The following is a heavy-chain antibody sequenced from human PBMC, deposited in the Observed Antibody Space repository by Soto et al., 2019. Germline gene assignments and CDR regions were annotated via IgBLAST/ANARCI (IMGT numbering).Heavy chain of an antibody. Sequence: EVKLLESGGGLVQPGGSMRLSCEASGFPFWTYSMSWVRQAPRKGLEWVSGISGSGTATYYTDSVKGRFTVSRDNSKDTLFLQMNTLRVEDTAVYYCATDGVVGTAFRFYYFKSWGQGTLVTVS. V-gene: IGHV3-23*01. CDR3: ATDGVVGTAFRFYYFKS. CDR1: GFPFWTYS. CDR2: ISGSGTAT. D-gene: IGHD2-21*02. J-gene: IGHJ4*02.